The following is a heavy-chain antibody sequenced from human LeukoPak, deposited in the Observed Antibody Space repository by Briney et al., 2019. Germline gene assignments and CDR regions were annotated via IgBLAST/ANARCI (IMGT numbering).Heavy chain of an antibody. CDR2: IKQDGSEK. D-gene: IGHD5-18*01. CDR1: GFTFSSYW. J-gene: IGHJ5*02. V-gene: IGHV3-7*03. Sequence: GGSLRLSCAASGFTFSSYWMSWVRQAPGKGLEWVANIKQDGSEKYYVDSVKGRFTISRDNAKNSLYLQMNSLRAEDTAVYYCAKGVWLPGENWFDPWGQGTLVTVSS. CDR3: AKGVWLPGENWFDP.